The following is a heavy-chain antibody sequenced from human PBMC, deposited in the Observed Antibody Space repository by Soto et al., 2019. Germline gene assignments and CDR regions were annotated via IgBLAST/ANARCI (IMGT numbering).Heavy chain of an antibody. CDR3: ARRTTGLLWFGDVDY. D-gene: IGHD3-10*01. J-gene: IGHJ4*02. V-gene: IGHV1-18*01. CDR2: ISAYNGNT. CDR1: GYTFTSYG. Sequence: ASVKVSCKASGYTFTSYGISWVRQAPGQGLEWMGWISAYNGNTNYAQKLQGRVTMTTDTSTSTAYMELRSLRSDDTAVYYCARRTTGLLWFGDVDYWGQGTLVTVSS.